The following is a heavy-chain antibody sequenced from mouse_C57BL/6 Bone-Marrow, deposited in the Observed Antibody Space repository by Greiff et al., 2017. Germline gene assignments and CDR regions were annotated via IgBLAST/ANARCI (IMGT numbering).Heavy chain of an antibody. V-gene: IGHV5-17*01. J-gene: IGHJ1*03. D-gene: IGHD1-1*01. CDR2: ISSGSSTI. CDR3: ARGTVVATFYWYFDV. CDR1: GFTFSDYG. Sequence: EVQRVESGGGLVKPGGSLKLSCAASGFTFSDYGMHWVRQAPEKGLEWVAYISSGSSTIYYADTVKGRFTISRDNAKNTLFLQMTSLRSEDTAMYYCARGTVVATFYWYFDVWGTGTTVTVSS.